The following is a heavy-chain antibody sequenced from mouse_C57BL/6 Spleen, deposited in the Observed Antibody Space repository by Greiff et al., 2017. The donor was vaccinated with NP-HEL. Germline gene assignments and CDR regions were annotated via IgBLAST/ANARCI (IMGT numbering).Heavy chain of an antibody. CDR3: ARNGYYGSSLWFAY. J-gene: IGHJ3*01. V-gene: IGHV1-26*01. CDR1: GYTFTDYY. Sequence: EVQLQQSGPELVKPGASVKISCKASGYTFTDYYMNWVKQSHGKSLEWIGDINPNNGGTSYNQKFKGKATLTVDKSSSTAYMELRSLTSEDSAVYYCARNGYYGSSLWFAYWGQGTLVTVSA. D-gene: IGHD1-1*01. CDR2: INPNNGGT.